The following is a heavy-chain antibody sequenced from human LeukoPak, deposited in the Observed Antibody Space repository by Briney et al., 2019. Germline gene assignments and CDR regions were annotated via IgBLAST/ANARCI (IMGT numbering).Heavy chain of an antibody. J-gene: IGHJ1*01. V-gene: IGHV1-69*13. CDR2: IIPIFGTA. CDR3: ARADPNYYDSSGSYFQH. Sequence: SVKVSFKASGGTFSSYAISWVRQAPGQGLEWMGGIIPIFGTANYAQKFQGRVTITADESTSTAYMELSSLRSEDTAVYYCARADPNYYDSSGSYFQHRGQGTLVTVSS. D-gene: IGHD3-22*01. CDR1: GGTFSSYA.